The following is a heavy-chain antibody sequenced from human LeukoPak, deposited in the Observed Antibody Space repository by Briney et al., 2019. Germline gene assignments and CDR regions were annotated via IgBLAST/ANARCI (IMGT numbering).Heavy chain of an antibody. J-gene: IGHJ4*02. CDR2: IRYDGSNK. D-gene: IGHD3-10*01. CDR3: AKDSKRWKTYYYEAGSYYFDY. V-gene: IGHV3-30*02. Sequence: GGSLRPSCAASGFTFSSYGMHWVRQAPGKGLEWVAFIRYDGSNKYYADSVKGRFTISRDNSKNTLYLQMNSLRPEDTAVYYCAKDSKRWKTYYYEAGSYYFDYWGQGTRVTVSS. CDR1: GFTFSSYG.